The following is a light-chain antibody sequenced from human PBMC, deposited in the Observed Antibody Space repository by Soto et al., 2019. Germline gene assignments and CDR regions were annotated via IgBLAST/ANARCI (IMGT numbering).Light chain of an antibody. CDR3: QQYNSYR. J-gene: IGKJ2*03. CDR2: DAS. Sequence: DIQMTQSPSTLSASVGDRVTITCRASQSISSWLAWYQQKPGKAPKLLIYDASSLESGVPSRFSGSVSGTEFTLTISSLQPDDFATYYCQQYNSYRFGQGTKLEIK. CDR1: QSISSW. V-gene: IGKV1-5*01.